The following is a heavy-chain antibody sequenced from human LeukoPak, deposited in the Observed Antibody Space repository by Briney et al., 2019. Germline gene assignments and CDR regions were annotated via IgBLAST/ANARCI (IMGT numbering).Heavy chain of an antibody. D-gene: IGHD2-2*01. J-gene: IGHJ6*03. CDR2: ISYDGSNK. CDR3: AKDEVVPGYYYTDV. CDR1: GFTYSSYG. V-gene: IGHV3-30*18. Sequence: GGSLRLSCAASGFTYSSYGMHWVRQAPGKGLEWVAVISYDGSNKYYADSVKGRFTISRDNSKNTLYLQMNSLNAEDTAVYYCAKDEVVPGYYYTDVWGRGTTVTISS.